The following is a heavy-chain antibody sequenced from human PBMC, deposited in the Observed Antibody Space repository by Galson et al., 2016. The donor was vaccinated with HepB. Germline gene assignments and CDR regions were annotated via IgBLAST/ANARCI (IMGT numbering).Heavy chain of an antibody. V-gene: IGHV5-51*01. Sequence: QSGAEVKKPGESLEISCKASEYSFTKYWIAWVRQTPGKGLEWMGIIFPGDSQTRYSPSFEGQVTLSVDKYINSASLQWGSPRSSDTAIYYCARLKNGYNPDYWGQGTLLTVS. CDR3: ARLKNGYNPDY. J-gene: IGHJ4*02. D-gene: IGHD5-24*01. CDR2: IFPGDSQT. CDR1: EYSFTKYW.